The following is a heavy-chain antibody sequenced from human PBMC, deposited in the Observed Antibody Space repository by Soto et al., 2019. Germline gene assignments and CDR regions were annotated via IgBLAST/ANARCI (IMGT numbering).Heavy chain of an antibody. Sequence: EVQLVESGGGLVQPGGSLKLSCAASGFTFSGSAMHWVRQASGKGLEWVGRIRSKANSYATAYAASVKGRFTISRDNSTNTAYLQMNSLKTEATAVYYCTRGDGQGWFDPWGQGTLVTVSS. J-gene: IGHJ5*02. CDR2: IRSKANSYAT. V-gene: IGHV3-73*01. CDR1: GFTFSGSA. CDR3: TRGDGQGWFDP.